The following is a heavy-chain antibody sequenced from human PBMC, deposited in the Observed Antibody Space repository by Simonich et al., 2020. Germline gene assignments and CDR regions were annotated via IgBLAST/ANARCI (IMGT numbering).Heavy chain of an antibody. CDR1: GYTFTGYY. D-gene: IGHD2-2*01. Sequence: QVQLVQSGAEVKKPGASVKVSCKASGYTFTGYYMHWVRQAPGQGLAWMGGINPNSGGTNYAQKFQGRVTMTRDTSISTAYMELSRLRSDDTAVYYCARDPVVPAAIRNAFDIWGQGTMVTVSS. V-gene: IGHV1-2*02. J-gene: IGHJ3*02. CDR3: ARDPVVPAAIRNAFDI. CDR2: INPNSGGT.